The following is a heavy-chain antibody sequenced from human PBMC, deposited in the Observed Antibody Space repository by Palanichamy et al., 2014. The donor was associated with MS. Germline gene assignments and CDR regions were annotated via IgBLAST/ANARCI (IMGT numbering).Heavy chain of an antibody. Sequence: EVQLVESGGGLVKPGGSLRLSCAASGFMFRDYTMNWVRHAPGKGLEWVAYISSMSTYIYYADSVKGRFTVSRDNAKNSLYLQMNSLRAEDTAVYYCASGYSYGLYYFDSWGQGNLVTVSS. CDR3: ASGYSYGLYYFDS. CDR1: GFMFRDYT. V-gene: IGHV3-21*01. J-gene: IGHJ4*02. D-gene: IGHD5-18*01. CDR2: ISSMSTYI.